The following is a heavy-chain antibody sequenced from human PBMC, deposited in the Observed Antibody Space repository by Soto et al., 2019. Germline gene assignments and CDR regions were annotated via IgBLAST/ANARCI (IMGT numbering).Heavy chain of an antibody. V-gene: IGHV3-74*01. CDR2: INSDGSST. Sequence: EVQLVESGGGLVQPGGSLRLSCAASGFTFSGYWMHWVRQAPGKGLVLVSRINSDGSSTSYADSVKGRFTISRDNAKNPEYLLMTRLRAEATAVYYCARQLAGNRAYWGQGTLVTVSS. CDR3: ARQLAGNRAY. D-gene: IGHD3-10*01. J-gene: IGHJ4*02. CDR1: GFTFSGYW.